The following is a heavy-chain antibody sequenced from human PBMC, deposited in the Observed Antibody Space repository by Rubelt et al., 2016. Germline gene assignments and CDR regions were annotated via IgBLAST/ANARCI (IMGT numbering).Heavy chain of an antibody. CDR3: ARKTDY. Sequence: QVQLVQSGAEVKKPGSSVKVSCKASGGTFSSFAISWVRQAPGQGLEWMGGIIPIFGTANYAQTFQAGSSMTTEKAAGTVYMEMRGLKNDDTAIYYCARKTDYWGQGTLITVSS. V-gene: IGHV1-69*06. J-gene: IGHJ4*02. CDR2: IIPIFGTA. CDR1: GGTFSSFA.